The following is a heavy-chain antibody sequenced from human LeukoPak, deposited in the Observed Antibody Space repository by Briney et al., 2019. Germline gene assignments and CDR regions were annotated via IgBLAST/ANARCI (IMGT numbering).Heavy chain of an antibody. Sequence: SXXVSCKASGYTFTSYYMHWVRQAPGQGLEWMGIINPSGGSTSYVQKFHGRVTMTSDTSTSTVYMELSSLRSEDTAVYYCASESPVGQYDFWSGYWGFDPWGQGTLVTVSS. CDR1: GYTFTSYY. D-gene: IGHD3-3*01. J-gene: IGHJ5*02. CDR3: ASESPVGQYDFWSGYWGFDP. V-gene: IGHV1-46*03. CDR2: INPSGGST.